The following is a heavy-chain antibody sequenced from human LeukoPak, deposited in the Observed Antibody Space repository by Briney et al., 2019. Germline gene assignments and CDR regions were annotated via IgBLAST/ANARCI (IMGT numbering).Heavy chain of an antibody. CDR2: ISYDGSNK. J-gene: IGHJ4*02. CDR1: GFTFSSYG. V-gene: IGHV3-30*03. Sequence: PGGSLRLSCAASGFTFSSYGMHWVRQAPGKGLEWVAVISYDGSNKYYADSVKGRFTISRDSSKNTLYLQMNSLRAEDTAVYYCASESGSHDDYWGQGTLVTVSS. D-gene: IGHD1-26*01. CDR3: ASESGSHDDY.